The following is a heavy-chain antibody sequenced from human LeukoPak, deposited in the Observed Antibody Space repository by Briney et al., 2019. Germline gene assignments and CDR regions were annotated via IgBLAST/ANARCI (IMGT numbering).Heavy chain of an antibody. CDR2: ISAYNGNT. D-gene: IGHD2-8*01. CDR3: ARTNLDCKNGVCYDY. V-gene: IGHV1-18*01. J-gene: IGHJ4*02. Sequence: ASVKVSCKASGYTFTSYGISWVRQAPGQGLEWMGWISAYNGNTNYAQKLQGRVTVTTDTSTSTAYMDLRSLRSDDTAVYYCARTNLDCKNGVCYDYWGQGTPVTVSS. CDR1: GYTFTSYG.